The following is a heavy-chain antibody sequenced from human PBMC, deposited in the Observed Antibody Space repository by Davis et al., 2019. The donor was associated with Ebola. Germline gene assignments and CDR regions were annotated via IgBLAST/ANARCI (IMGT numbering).Heavy chain of an antibody. V-gene: IGHV3-15*01. D-gene: IGHD3-3*01. J-gene: IGHJ3*02. Sequence: GESLKISCAASGFTFSNAWMSWVRQAPGKGLEWVGRIKSKTDGGTTDYAAPVKGRFTISRDDSKNTLYLQMNSLKTEDTAVYYCTTGGYYDFWSGYWIDAFDIWGQGTMVTVSS. CDR1: GFTFSNAW. CDR2: IKSKTDGGTT. CDR3: TTGGYYDFWSGYWIDAFDI.